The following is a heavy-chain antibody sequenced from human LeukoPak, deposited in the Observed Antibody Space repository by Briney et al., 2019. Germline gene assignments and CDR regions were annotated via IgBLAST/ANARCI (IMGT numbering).Heavy chain of an antibody. CDR3: ARPLDAVAGTSSDY. Sequence: GESLKISCKGSGYSFTTYWICWVRQMPGKGLEWMGVIYPGDSDTRYSQSFQGQVTISADKSISTAYLQWSSLKASDTAMYYCARPLDAVAGTSSDYWGQGTLVTVSS. CDR2: IYPGDSDT. J-gene: IGHJ4*02. CDR1: GYSFTTYW. D-gene: IGHD6-19*01. V-gene: IGHV5-51*01.